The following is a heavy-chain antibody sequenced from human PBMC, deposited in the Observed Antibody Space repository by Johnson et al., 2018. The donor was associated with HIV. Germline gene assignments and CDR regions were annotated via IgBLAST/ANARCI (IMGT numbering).Heavy chain of an antibody. CDR2: INSDGSST. CDR3: ARAWSLGAFDI. Sequence: VQVVESGGGVVQPGRSLRLSCAASGFSFSSYAMHWVRQAPGKGLVWVSRINSDGSSTSYADSVKGRFTISRDNAKNTLYLQMNSLRAEDTAVYYCARAWSLGAFDIWGQGTMVTVSS. V-gene: IGHV3-74*02. J-gene: IGHJ3*02. CDR1: GFSFSSYA. D-gene: IGHD2-15*01.